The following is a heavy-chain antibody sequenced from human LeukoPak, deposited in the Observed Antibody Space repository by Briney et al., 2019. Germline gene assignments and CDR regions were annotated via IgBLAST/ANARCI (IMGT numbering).Heavy chain of an antibody. V-gene: IGHV1-2*02. CDR3: AREVYCGGDCYKPYYFDY. Sequence: ASVKVSCKASGYTFTGYYMHWVRQAPGQGLEWMGWINPNSGGTNYAQKFQGRVTMNRDTSISTAYMELSRLRSDDTAVYYCAREVYCGGDCYKPYYFDYWGQGTLVTVSS. J-gene: IGHJ4*02. CDR2: INPNSGGT. D-gene: IGHD2-21*02. CDR1: GYTFTGYY.